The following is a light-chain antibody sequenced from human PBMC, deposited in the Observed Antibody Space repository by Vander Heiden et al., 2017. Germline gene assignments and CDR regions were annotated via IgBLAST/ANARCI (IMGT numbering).Light chain of an antibody. CDR2: DVS. V-gene: IGLV2-14*03. J-gene: IGLJ1*01. CDR3: CSYTVRRTYV. CDR1: TSDVGRYNY. Sequence: QSALTQPASVSGSTGQSITISCTGTTSDVGRYNYVSWYQQYPGKAPKLVIFDVSNRPSGVSNRFSGSKSGNTASLTISGLQAEDEADYYCCSYTVRRTYVFGTGTKVTAL.